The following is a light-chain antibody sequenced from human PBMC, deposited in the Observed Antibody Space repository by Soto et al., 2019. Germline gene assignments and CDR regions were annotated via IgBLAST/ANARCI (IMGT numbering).Light chain of an antibody. J-gene: IGLJ1*01. CDR1: SSDVGGYNY. CDR3: SSYTXSXXYV. Sequence: QSALTQPASVSGSPGQSITISCTGTSSDVGGYNYVSWYQQHPGKAPKLMIYDVSNRPSGVSNRFSGSKSGNTASLTISGLQAEDEADYXCSSYTXSXXYV. CDR2: DVS. V-gene: IGLV2-14*01.